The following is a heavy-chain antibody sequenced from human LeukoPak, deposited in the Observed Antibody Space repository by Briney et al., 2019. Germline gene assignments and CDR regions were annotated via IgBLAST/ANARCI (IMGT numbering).Heavy chain of an antibody. CDR2: IYPGDSDT. J-gene: IGHJ4*02. V-gene: IGHV5-51*03. Sequence: PGESPKTTCKGSGYSFTSYWIGWVRQMPGKGLEWMGIIYPGDSDTRYSPSFQGQVTISADKSISTAYLQWSSLKASDTAMYYCARGDDFWSGLAVGWGQGTLVTVSS. D-gene: IGHD3-3*01. CDR1: GYSFTSYW. CDR3: ARGDDFWSGLAVG.